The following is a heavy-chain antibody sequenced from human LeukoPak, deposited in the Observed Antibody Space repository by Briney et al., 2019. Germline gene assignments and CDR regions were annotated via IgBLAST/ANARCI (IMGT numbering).Heavy chain of an antibody. CDR2: ISCSGGST. Sequence: GGSLRLSCAASGFTFSSYAMSWVRQAPGKGLEWVSAISCSGGSTYYADSVKGRFTISRDNSKNTLYLQMNSLRAEDTAVYYCAKASGGLYCSSTSCYPDYWGQGNLVTVSS. CDR1: GFTFSSYA. V-gene: IGHV3-23*01. CDR3: AKASGGLYCSSTSCYPDY. J-gene: IGHJ4*02. D-gene: IGHD2-2*01.